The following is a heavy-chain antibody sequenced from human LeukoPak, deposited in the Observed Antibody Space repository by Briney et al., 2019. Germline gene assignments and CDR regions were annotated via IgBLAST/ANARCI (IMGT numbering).Heavy chain of an antibody. J-gene: IGHJ4*02. CDR2: ITDSGDGE. V-gene: IGHV3-23*01. D-gene: IGHD1-26*01. Sequence: TGGSLRLSCAASGFTFSSSAMSWVRRAPGKGLAWVSSITDSGDGEYYADSVKGRFTISRDDSKNTLYLQMNSLRAEDTAVYYCAKDSPVATRWGQGTLVTVSS. CDR3: AKDSPVATR. CDR1: GFTFSSSA.